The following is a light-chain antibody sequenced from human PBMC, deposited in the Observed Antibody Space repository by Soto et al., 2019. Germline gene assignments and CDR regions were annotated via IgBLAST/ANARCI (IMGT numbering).Light chain of an antibody. V-gene: IGKV1-5*01. J-gene: IGKJ1*01. CDR3: QQYTNTNKPWM. CDR1: QTISTW. Sequence: DIRRPQSQSSLSASVGDRAPITCRARQTISTWMAWHHQKPGKAPKPLIYDASTSESGVPSRFSGSGSGTEFTLIISGLQPDDYATYYCQQYTNTNKPWMFGQGTKVDIK. CDR2: DAS.